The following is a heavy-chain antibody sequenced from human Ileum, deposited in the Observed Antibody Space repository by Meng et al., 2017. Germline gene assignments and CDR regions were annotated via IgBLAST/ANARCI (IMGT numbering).Heavy chain of an antibody. V-gene: IGHV4-61*01. CDR3: ARSSTSPASYFFDY. D-gene: IGHD6-6*01. Sequence: VWVPRSVRPSETRSLACTVCCGSVSSGSYYWSWIRQPPGKGLEWIGHIYYSGSTNYNPSLKSRVTISVDMSKNQFSLKLNSVTAADTAIYFCARSSTSPASYFFDYWGQGTLVTVSS. CDR2: IYYSGST. CDR1: CGSVSSGSYY. J-gene: IGHJ4*02.